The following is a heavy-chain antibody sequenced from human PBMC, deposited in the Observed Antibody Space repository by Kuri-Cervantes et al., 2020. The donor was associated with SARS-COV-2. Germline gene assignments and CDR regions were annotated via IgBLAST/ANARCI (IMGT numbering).Heavy chain of an antibody. J-gene: IGHJ5*02. Sequence: SETLSLTCTVSGASVSSDYWSWIRQSPGKGLEWIAYIYYSGSTNYNPSLQSRVTISKDTSKNQVSLKLRSVTAADTAVYYCARQSLSGARGHDWFDPWGQGTLVTVSS. V-gene: IGHV4-59*08. D-gene: IGHD1-26*01. CDR3: ARQSLSGARGHDWFDP. CDR2: IYYSGST. CDR1: GASVSSDY.